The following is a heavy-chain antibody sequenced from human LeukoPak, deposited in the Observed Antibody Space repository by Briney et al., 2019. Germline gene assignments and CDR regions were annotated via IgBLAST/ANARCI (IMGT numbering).Heavy chain of an antibody. J-gene: IGHJ4*02. CDR3: AKAPVTTCSGAYCYPFDY. Sequence: PGGSLRLSCAASGFTLSSYAMSWVRQGPGKGLEWVSAISVSGNTYHADSVKGRFTISRDISKNTLYLQMNSLRAEDAAVYYCAKAPVTTCSGAYCYPFDYWGQGTLVTVSS. CDR1: GFTLSSYA. V-gene: IGHV3-23*01. CDR2: ISVSGNT. D-gene: IGHD2-15*01.